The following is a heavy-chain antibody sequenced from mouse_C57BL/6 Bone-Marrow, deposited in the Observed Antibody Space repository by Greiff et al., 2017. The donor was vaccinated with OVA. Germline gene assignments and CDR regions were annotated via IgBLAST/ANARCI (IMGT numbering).Heavy chain of an antibody. J-gene: IGHJ4*01. CDR1: GFTFCSYA. Sequence: EVMLVESGEGLVKPGGSLKLSCAASGFTFCSYAMSWVRQTPEKRLEWVAYFSSGGDYIYYADTVKGRFTISRDNARNTLYLQMSSLKSEDTAMYYCTRDGYYAMDYWGQGTSVTVSS. CDR3: TRDGYYAMDY. V-gene: IGHV5-9-1*02. D-gene: IGHD2-3*01. CDR2: FSSGGDYI.